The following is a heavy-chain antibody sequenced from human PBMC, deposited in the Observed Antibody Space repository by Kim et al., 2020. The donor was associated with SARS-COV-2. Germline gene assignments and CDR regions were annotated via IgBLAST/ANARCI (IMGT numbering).Heavy chain of an antibody. CDR3: ARAPPSDYYDSSGHDSAFDI. J-gene: IGHJ3*02. CDR2: IIPIFGTA. D-gene: IGHD3-22*01. Sequence: SVKVSCKASGGTFSSYAISWVRQAPGQGLEWMGGIIPIFGTANYAQKFQGRVTITADESTSTAYMELSSLRSEDTAVYYCARAPPSDYYDSSGHDSAFDIWGQGTMVTVSS. V-gene: IGHV1-69*13. CDR1: GGTFSSYA.